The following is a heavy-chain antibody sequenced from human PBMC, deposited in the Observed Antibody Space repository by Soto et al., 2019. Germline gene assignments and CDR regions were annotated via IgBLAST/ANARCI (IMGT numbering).Heavy chain of an antibody. J-gene: IGHJ1*01. CDR1: GFTFSDSA. V-gene: IGHV3-23*01. Sequence: EVQLLESGGGLAQPGGSLRLSCAASGFTFSDSAMSWVRQAPGKGLEWVSGISGSGGGGTTYYADSLRGRFTISRDNSKSTLYLQMNNLRAEDTAIYYCAKYSEKPYEAYLQQWGRGTLVTVSS. D-gene: IGHD2-21*01. CDR2: ISGSGGGGTT. CDR3: AKYSEKPYEAYLQQ.